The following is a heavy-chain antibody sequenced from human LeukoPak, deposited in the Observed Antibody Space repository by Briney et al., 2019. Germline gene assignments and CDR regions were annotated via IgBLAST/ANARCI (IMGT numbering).Heavy chain of an antibody. CDR1: DGSFRGYY. CDR2: INHSGST. D-gene: IGHD4-17*01. CDR3: ARIRVGTTVTAQNYYYGMDV. Sequence: SETLSFTCAVYDGSFRGYYWTWIRQPPGRGLEWIGEINHSGSTNYNPSLKSRVTISVDTSKNQFSLRLSSVTAADTAVYYCARIRVGTTVTAQNYYYGMDVWGQGATVTVSS. V-gene: IGHV4-34*01. J-gene: IGHJ6*02.